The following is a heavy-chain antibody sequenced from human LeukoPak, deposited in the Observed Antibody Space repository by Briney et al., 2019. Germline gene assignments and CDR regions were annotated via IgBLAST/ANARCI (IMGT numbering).Heavy chain of an antibody. V-gene: IGHV1-2*02. D-gene: IGHD3-16*01. J-gene: IGHJ2*01. CDR2: INPNSGGT. Sequence: GASVKVSCKASVYTFTPYYMHWVRQGPGEGLEWMGWINPNSGGTKYAQKFQGRVTMTRDTSISTAYMELSRLRSDDTAVYYCASLGLDWYFDLWGRGTLVTVSS. CDR3: ASLGLDWYFDL. CDR1: VYTFTPYY.